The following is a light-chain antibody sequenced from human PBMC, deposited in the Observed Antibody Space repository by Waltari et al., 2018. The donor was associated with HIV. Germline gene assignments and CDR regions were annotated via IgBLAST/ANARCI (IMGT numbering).Light chain of an antibody. CDR3: VGWDSRLRGYV. J-gene: IGLJ1*01. CDR2: KDT. CDR1: SSNIENDN. V-gene: IGLV1-47*01. Sequence: QSVLTQPPSASGAPGQRATISCSGSSSNIENDNVYWYQQFPGAAPKLLIYKDTQRPSGVPDRFPGSKSGTSASLAIGGLRSDDEADYYCVGWDSRLRGYVFGAGTKVTVL.